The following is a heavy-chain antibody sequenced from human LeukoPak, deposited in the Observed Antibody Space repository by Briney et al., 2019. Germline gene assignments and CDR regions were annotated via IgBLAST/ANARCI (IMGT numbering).Heavy chain of an antibody. CDR1: GFSFSSYW. Sequence: VGSLPLSCAASGFSFSSYWMHWVRQAPGKGLVWVSRINSDGSSTIYADSVKGRFTISRDNAKNSLYLQMNSLRAEDTAVYYCARDMRGAATPLPLDWFDPWGQGTLV. V-gene: IGHV3-74*01. J-gene: IGHJ5*02. CDR2: INSDGSST. CDR3: ARDMRGAATPLPLDWFDP. D-gene: IGHD2-15*01.